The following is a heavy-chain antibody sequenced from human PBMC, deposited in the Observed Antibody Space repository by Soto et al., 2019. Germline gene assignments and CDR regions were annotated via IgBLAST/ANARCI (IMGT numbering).Heavy chain of an antibody. CDR1: GGSISSYY. V-gene: IGHV4-59*01. J-gene: IGHJ6*02. CDR3: ARFRRFLEWRPMGGMDV. D-gene: IGHD3-3*01. CDR2: IYYSGST. Sequence: SETLSLTCTVSGGSISSYYWSWIRQPPGKGLEWIGYIYYSGSTNYNPSLKSRVTISVDTSKNQFSLKPSSVTAADTAVYYCARFRRFLEWRPMGGMDVWGQGTTVTVSS.